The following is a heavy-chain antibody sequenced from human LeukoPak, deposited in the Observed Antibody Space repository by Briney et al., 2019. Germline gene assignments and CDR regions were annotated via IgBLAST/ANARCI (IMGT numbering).Heavy chain of an antibody. CDR2: IYYSGST. J-gene: IGHJ4*02. CDR1: GGSISSYY. D-gene: IGHD4-23*01. Sequence: SETLSLTCTVSGGSISSYYWSWIRQPPGKGLEWIGYIYYSGSTNYNPSLKSRVTISVDTSKNQFSLKLSSVTAADTAVYYCARVAAGTVVPDYWGQGTLVTVSS. V-gene: IGHV4-59*01. CDR3: ARVAAGTVVPDY.